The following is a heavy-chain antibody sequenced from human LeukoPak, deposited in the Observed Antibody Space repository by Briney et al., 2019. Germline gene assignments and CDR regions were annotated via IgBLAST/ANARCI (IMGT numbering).Heavy chain of an antibody. CDR2: TYYRSKWYN. V-gene: IGHV6-1*01. J-gene: IGHJ6*03. CDR1: GDSVSSNSAT. D-gene: IGHD3-3*01. CDR3: ARGLLDFGVAIEYYYYMDV. Sequence: SQTLSLTCAISGDSVSSNSATWNWIRQSPSRGLEWLGRTYYRSKWYNDYAPSVKSRITINPDASKNQFSLQLNAVTPEDTAVYYCARGLLDFGVAIEYYYYMDVWGKGTTVTVSS.